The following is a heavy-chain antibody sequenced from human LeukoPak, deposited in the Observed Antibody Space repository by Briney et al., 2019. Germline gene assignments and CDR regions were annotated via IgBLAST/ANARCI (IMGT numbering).Heavy chain of an antibody. CDR1: GGSISSYY. J-gene: IGHJ4*02. Sequence: SETLSLTCTVSGGSISSYYWSWIRQPPGKGLEWIGYIYFSGSTNYNPSLKSRVTISVDTSRNQFSLQLSSVTAADTAVYYCARGSYDYIWGSYLYYFDYWGQGTLVTVSS. CDR3: ARGSYDYIWGSYLYYFDY. CDR2: IYFSGST. V-gene: IGHV4-59*01. D-gene: IGHD3-16*02.